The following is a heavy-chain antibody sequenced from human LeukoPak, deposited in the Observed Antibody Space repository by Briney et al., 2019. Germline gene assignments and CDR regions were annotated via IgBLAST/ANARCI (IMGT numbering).Heavy chain of an antibody. V-gene: IGHV1-2*06. Sequence: ASVNVSCKASGYTFTGYYMHWVRQAPGQGLEWMGRINPNSGGTNYAQKFQGRVTMTRDTSISTAYMELSRLRSDDTAVYYCAFEVLSSGWVSWGQGTLVTVSS. D-gene: IGHD6-19*01. CDR3: AFEVLSSGWVS. CDR1: GYTFTGYY. J-gene: IGHJ5*02. CDR2: INPNSGGT.